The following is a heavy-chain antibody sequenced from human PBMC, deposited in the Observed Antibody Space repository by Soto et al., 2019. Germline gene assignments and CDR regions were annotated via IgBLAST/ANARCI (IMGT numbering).Heavy chain of an antibody. D-gene: IGHD2-2*01. CDR3: ARDLSPMPTTYGVDALDV. J-gene: IGHJ3*01. Sequence: EVQLVESGGGLVQPGGSLRLSCAASGFTLSTFCMTWVRQAPGKGLEWVANINRDGSVQNYVDSVEGRFTISRDNAKNSLYLQMDSLRAEDAAVYYCARDLSPMPTTYGVDALDVWGAGTMVTVSS. CDR2: INRDGSVQ. CDR1: GFTLSTFC. V-gene: IGHV3-7*05.